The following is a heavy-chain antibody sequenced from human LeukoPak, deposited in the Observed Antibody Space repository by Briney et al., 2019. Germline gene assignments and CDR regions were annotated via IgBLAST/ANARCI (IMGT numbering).Heavy chain of an antibody. V-gene: IGHV3-7*01. CDR2: IKQDGSEK. J-gene: IGHJ4*02. CDR3: ARDGYSSSWYGIFY. D-gene: IGHD6-13*01. CDR1: GFTFSSYW. Sequence: GGSLRLSCAASGFTFSSYWMSWVRQAPGKGLEWVANIKQDGSEKYYVDSVKGRFTISRDNAKNSLYLQMNSLRAEDTAVYYCARDGYSSSWYGIFYWGQGTLVTVSS.